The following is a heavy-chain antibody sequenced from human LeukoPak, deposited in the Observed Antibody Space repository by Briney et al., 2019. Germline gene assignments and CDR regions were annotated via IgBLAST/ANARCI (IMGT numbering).Heavy chain of an antibody. Sequence: SVKVSCKASGGTFSSYTISWVRQAPGRGLEWMGRIIPILDIANYAQKFQGRVTITADKSTSTAHMELSSLRSEDTAVYYCARVHQRSVVPAAIPYNWFDPWGQGTLVTVSS. D-gene: IGHD2-2*02. CDR2: IIPILDIA. V-gene: IGHV1-69*02. J-gene: IGHJ5*02. CDR1: GGTFSSYT. CDR3: ARVHQRSVVPAAIPYNWFDP.